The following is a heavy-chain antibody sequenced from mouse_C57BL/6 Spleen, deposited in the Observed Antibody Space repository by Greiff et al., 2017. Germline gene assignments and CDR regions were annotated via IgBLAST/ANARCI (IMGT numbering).Heavy chain of an antibody. CDR2: IYPRDGST. V-gene: IGHV1-78*01. CDR1: GYTFTDHT. CDR3: ARGGDYDDHHFDD. Sequence: VQLQESDAELVKPGASVKLSCKVSGYTFTDHTIHWMKQRPEQGLEWIGYIYPRDGSTKYNEKFKGKATLTADKSSSTAYMQLNSLTSEDSAVYCCARGGDYDDHHFDDWGQGTTLTVSS. D-gene: IGHD2-4*01. J-gene: IGHJ2*01.